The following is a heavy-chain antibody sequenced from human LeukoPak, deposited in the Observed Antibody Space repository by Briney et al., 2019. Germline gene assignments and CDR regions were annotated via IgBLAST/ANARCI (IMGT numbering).Heavy chain of an antibody. J-gene: IGHJ5*02. CDR1: GYTFTGYY. V-gene: IGHV1-2*07. Sequence: ASVKVSCKASGYTFTGYYIHWVRQAPGQGLEWMGWINPSSGEAHYAHMFHGALTMTRDTSISTAYMELNRLRSDDTAVYYCAIEGEYYYGSGSYTTAWGQGTLVTVSS. CDR3: AIEGEYYYGSGSYTTA. CDR2: INPSSGEA. D-gene: IGHD3-10*01.